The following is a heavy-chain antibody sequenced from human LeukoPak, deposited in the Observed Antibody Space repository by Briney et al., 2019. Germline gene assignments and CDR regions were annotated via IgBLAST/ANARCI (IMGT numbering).Heavy chain of an antibody. CDR3: ARHRVVPAAGTPPWFDP. D-gene: IGHD2-2*01. V-gene: IGHV4-30-2*01. J-gene: IGHJ5*02. CDR2: IYHSGST. CDR1: GGSISSGGYS. Sequence: SQTLSLTCAVSGGSISSGGYSWSWIRQPPGKGLEWIGYIYHSGSTYYNPSLKSRVTISVDRSKNQFSLKLSSVTAADTAVYYCARHRVVPAAGTPPWFDPWGQGTLVTVSS.